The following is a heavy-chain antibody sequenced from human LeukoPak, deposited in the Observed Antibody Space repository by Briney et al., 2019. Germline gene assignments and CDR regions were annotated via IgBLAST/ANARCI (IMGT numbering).Heavy chain of an antibody. V-gene: IGHV3-9*01. D-gene: IGHD2-2*01. CDR3: AKGGVYCSSTSCFDTRFDP. J-gene: IGHJ5*02. CDR1: GFTFDDYA. CDR2: ISWNSGSI. Sequence: GGSLRLSCAASGFTFDDYAMHWVRQAPGKGLDWVSGISWNSGSIGYADSVKGRFTISRDNAKNSLYLQMNSLRAEDTALYYCAKGGVYCSSTSCFDTRFDPWGQGTLVTVPS.